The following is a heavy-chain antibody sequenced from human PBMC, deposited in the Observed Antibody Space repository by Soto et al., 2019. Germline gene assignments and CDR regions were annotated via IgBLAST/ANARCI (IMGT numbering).Heavy chain of an antibody. D-gene: IGHD3-10*01. Sequence: EVQLLESGGDLVQPGGSLRLSCAASGFTFDSYAMTWVRQPPGKGLEWVSGISGSGVSTYYADSVKGRFTISRDNSKNTLYLKMNGMRADDTAVYYCAIRTVGSSFVFDCLGQGTQVTLSS. CDR2: ISGSGVST. CDR3: AIRTVGSSFVFDC. J-gene: IGHJ4*02. V-gene: IGHV3-23*01. CDR1: GFTFDSYA.